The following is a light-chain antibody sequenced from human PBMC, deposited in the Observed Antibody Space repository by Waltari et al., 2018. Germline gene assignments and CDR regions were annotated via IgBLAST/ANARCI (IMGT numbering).Light chain of an antibody. Sequence: QSVLTQPPSVSGAPGQRVAISCPGSSSNIGEGYDVPWYQQLPRTAPKLPIYGNNNRPSGVPDRFFGSTYGTSASLAITGLQAEDEADYYCQSYDTSLSVVFGGGTKLTVL. J-gene: IGLJ3*02. CDR1: SSNIGEGYD. CDR2: GNN. CDR3: QSYDTSLSVV. V-gene: IGLV1-40*01.